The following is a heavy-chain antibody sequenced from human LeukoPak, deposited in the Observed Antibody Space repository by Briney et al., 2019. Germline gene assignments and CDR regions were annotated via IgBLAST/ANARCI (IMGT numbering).Heavy chain of an antibody. V-gene: IGHV3-11*01. Sequence: PGGSLRLSCEASGFTFSDPYMSWIRQAPGKGLECLSYISGSGTDINYADSVRGRFTISRDNAKNLLYLQMNDLRLEDTAVYYCARDRTTEYYGSGSLYGWGQGTLVTVSS. CDR1: GFTFSDPY. CDR2: ISGSGTDI. D-gene: IGHD3-10*01. J-gene: IGHJ4*02. CDR3: ARDRTTEYYGSGSLYG.